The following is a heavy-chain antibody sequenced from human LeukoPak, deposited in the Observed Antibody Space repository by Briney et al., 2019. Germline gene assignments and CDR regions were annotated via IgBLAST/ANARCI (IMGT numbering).Heavy chain of an antibody. V-gene: IGHV1-2*04. CDR1: GYTFTGYY. Sequence: ASVKVSCKASGYTFTGYYMHWVRQAPGQGLEWMGWINPNSGGTNYAQKFQGWVTMTRDTSISTAYMELSRLRSDDTAVYYCARELNPYTYGSYYFDYWGQGTLVTVSS. CDR3: ARELNPYTYGSYYFDY. CDR2: INPNSGGT. J-gene: IGHJ4*02. D-gene: IGHD5-18*01.